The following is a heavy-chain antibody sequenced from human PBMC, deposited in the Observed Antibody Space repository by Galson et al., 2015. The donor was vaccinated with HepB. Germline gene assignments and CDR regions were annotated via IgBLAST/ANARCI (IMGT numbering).Heavy chain of an antibody. J-gene: IGHJ5*02. CDR2: ISAYNRDT. D-gene: IGHD2-15*01. CDR3: ARGALVVVVNATQNNWFDP. V-gene: IGHV1-18*01. Sequence: QSGAEVKKPGASVKVSCKASGYTFVKHGISWVRQAPGQGLEWVGWISAYNRDTNYARKLQGRVTMTTDTSTNTAYMELRSLRSDDTAVYYCARGALVVVVNATQNNWFDPWGRGTPVTVSS. CDR1: GYTFVKHG.